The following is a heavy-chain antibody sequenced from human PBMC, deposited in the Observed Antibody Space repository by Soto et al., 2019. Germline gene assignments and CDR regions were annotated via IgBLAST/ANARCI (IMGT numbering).Heavy chain of an antibody. CDR2: ITRTSSFI. J-gene: IGHJ4*02. D-gene: IGHD3-10*01. CDR1: GFSFSNYS. V-gene: IGHV3-21*01. Sequence: EVQLEESGGGLVKPGGSLRLSCAASGFSFSNYSMNWVRQAPGKGLEWVSSITRTSSFIYYADSVKGRFTISRDNAKNSLYLQMNSLRAEDTAVYYCARDWPGGYYGSYKTDYWGQGTLVTVSS. CDR3: ARDWPGGYYGSYKTDY.